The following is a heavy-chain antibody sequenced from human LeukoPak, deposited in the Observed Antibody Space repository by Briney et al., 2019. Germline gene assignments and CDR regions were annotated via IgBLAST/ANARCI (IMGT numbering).Heavy chain of an antibody. J-gene: IGHJ5*02. D-gene: IGHD6-13*01. CDR2: ISSSSSYI. CDR1: GFTFSSYS. CDR3: ARDTDSSSWYWFDP. V-gene: IGHV3-21*01. Sequence: GGSLRLSCAASGFTFSSYSMNWVRQAPGKGLEWVSSISSSSSYIYYADSVKGRFTISRDNAKNSLYLQMNSLRAEDTAVYYCARDTDSSSWYWFDPWGQGTLVAVCS.